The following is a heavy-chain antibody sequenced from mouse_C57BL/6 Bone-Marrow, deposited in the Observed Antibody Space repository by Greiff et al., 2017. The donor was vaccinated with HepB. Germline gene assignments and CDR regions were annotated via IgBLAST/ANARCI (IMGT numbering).Heavy chain of an antibody. D-gene: IGHD1-1*01. CDR2: LDPSDSYT. J-gene: IGHJ4*01. CDR3: ARDYGSSSYYYAMDY. CDR1: GYTFTSYW. Sequence: QVQLKQPGAELVMPGASVKLSCKASGYTFTSYWMHWVKQRPGQGLEWIGELDPSDSYTNYNQKFKGKSTLTVDKSSSTAYMQLSSLTSEDSAVYYCARDYGSSSYYYAMDYWGQGTSVTVSS. V-gene: IGHV1-69*01.